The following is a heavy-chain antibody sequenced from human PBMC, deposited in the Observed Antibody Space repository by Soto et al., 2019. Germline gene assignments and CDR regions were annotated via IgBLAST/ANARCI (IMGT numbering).Heavy chain of an antibody. CDR2: INHSGST. Sequence: SETLSLTCAVYGGSFSGYYWSWIRQPPGKGLEGIGEINHSGSTNYNPSLKSRVTISVDTSKNQFSLKLSSVTAADTAVYYCARDTPYCTNGVCYTYYYYGMDVWGQGTTVTVSS. CDR3: ARDTPYCTNGVCYTYYYYGMDV. CDR1: GGSFSGYY. V-gene: IGHV4-34*01. D-gene: IGHD2-8*01. J-gene: IGHJ6*02.